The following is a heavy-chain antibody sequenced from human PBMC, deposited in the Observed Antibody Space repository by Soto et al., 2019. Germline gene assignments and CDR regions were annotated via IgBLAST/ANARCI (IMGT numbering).Heavy chain of an antibody. CDR2: INPSGST. CDR1: GYTFTSYF. J-gene: IGHJ5*02. CDR3: ARDGVYYGSGTGWFDP. Sequence: QVQLVQSGTEVKKPGASVKVSCKASGYTFTSYFMHWVRQAPGQGLEWMGMINPSGSTAYAQKFSGRVTVTRDTSTSTVYMELSSLRSEDTAVYYCARDGVYYGSGTGWFDPWGQGTLVTVSS. D-gene: IGHD3-10*01. V-gene: IGHV1-46*01.